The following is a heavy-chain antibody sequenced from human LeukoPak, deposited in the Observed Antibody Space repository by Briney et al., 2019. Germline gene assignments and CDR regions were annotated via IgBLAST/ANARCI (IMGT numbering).Heavy chain of an antibody. V-gene: IGHV3-48*03. CDR1: EFTFVRYA. CDR2: ISSGGGGI. D-gene: IGHD4-17*01. J-gene: IGHJ4*02. CDR3: ARDGASHPSIYYFDY. Sequence: PGGSLRLSCAASEFTFVRYAMNWVRQAPGKGLEWVSYISSGGGGIFYADSVKGRFTISRDNAKNSLHLQMNSLRAEDTAVYYCARDGASHPSIYYFDYWGQGTLVTVSS.